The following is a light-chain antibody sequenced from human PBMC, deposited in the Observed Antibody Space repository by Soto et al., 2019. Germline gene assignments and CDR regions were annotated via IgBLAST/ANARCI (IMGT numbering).Light chain of an antibody. V-gene: IGLV2-18*02. CDR2: EVS. J-gene: IGLJ2*01. CDR3: SSYTSSSTFA. Sequence: QSVLTQPPSVSGSPGQSVTISCTGTSSDVGSYNRVSWYQQPPGTAPKLMIYEVSNRPSGVPDRFSGSKSGNTASLTISGLQAEDEADYYCSSYTSSSTFAFGGGTKLNVL. CDR1: SSDVGSYNR.